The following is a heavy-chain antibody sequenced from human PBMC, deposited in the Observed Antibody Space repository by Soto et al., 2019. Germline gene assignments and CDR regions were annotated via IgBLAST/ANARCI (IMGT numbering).Heavy chain of an antibody. J-gene: IGHJ6*02. CDR1: GGTFSIYA. D-gene: IGHD3-10*01. V-gene: IGHV1-69*13. Sequence: SVKVSCKAAGGTFSIYASIGVLQYPSQWLEWMGGIIPIFGTANYAQKFQGRVTITADESTSTAYMELSSLRSEDTAVYYCARHLWFGELLYPSFYYGMDVWGQGTTVTVSS. CDR3: ARHLWFGELLYPSFYYGMDV. CDR2: IIPIFGTA.